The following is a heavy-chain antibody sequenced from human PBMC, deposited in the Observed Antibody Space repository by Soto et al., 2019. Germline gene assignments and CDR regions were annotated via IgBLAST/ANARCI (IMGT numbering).Heavy chain of an antibody. V-gene: IGHV1-18*01. CDR1: GYTFTSYG. CDR3: ASSNHCSSTSCYPYYFDY. D-gene: IGHD2-2*01. J-gene: IGHJ4*02. Sequence: ASVKVSCKASGYTFTSYGISWVRQAPGQGLEWMGWISAYNGNTNYAQKLQGRVTMTTDTSTSTAYMELRSLRSDDTAVYYCASSNHCSSTSCYPYYFDYWGQGTLVTVSS. CDR2: ISAYNGNT.